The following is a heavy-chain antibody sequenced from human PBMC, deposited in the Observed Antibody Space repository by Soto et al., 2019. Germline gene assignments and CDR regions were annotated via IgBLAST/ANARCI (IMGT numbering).Heavy chain of an antibody. CDR3: ARIGYCNGTSCYTFDS. Sequence: GESLKISCQGSGYSFTSYWIGWVRQRPGKGLEWMGRINPSDSYTTYSPSFQGHVTISTDKSFSTAYLQWSGLKASDTAMYYCARIGYCNGTSCYTFDSWGQGTLVTVSS. CDR1: GYSFTSYW. J-gene: IGHJ4*02. V-gene: IGHV5-10-1*01. D-gene: IGHD2-2*02. CDR2: INPSDSYT.